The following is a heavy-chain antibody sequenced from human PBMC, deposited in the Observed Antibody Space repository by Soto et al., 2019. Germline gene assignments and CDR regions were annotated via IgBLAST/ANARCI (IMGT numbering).Heavy chain of an antibody. CDR3: ARASFSVSSSWYNSNYYYYYMDV. J-gene: IGHJ6*03. V-gene: IGHV3-23*01. Sequence: GGSLRLSCAASGFTFSSYAMSWVRQAPGKGLEWVSAISGSGGSTYYADSVKGRFTISRDNSKNTLYLQMNSLRAEDTAVYYCARASFSVSSSWYNSNYYYYYMDVWGKGTTVTVSS. D-gene: IGHD6-13*01. CDR1: GFTFSSYA. CDR2: ISGSGGST.